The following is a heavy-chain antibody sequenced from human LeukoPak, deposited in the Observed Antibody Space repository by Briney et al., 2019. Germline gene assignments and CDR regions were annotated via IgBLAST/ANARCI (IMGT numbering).Heavy chain of an antibody. CDR2: ISASGGST. CDR3: ARGYSSDWYSPFDY. CDR1: GFTFSSSA. J-gene: IGHJ4*02. D-gene: IGHD6-19*01. V-gene: IGHV3-23*01. Sequence: GGSLRLSCAASGFTFSSSAMSWVRQVPGKGLEWVSGISASGGSTYYADSVKGRFTISRDNSKNTLYLQMNTLRAEDTAVYYCARGYSSDWYSPFDYWGQGTLVTVSS.